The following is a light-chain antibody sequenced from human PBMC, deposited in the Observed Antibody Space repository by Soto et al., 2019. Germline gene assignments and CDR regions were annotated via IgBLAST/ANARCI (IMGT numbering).Light chain of an antibody. CDR2: GAS. J-gene: IGKJ5*01. CDR3: QQYDNWPIT. Sequence: EIVLTQSPVTLSLSPGERATLSCRASQSVSNNYLAWYQQKPGQAPRLFIYGASTRATAIPPRFSGSGSGTEFTLTISSLQSEDFAVYYCQQYDNWPITFGQGTRLE. V-gene: IGKV3-15*01. CDR1: QSVSNN.